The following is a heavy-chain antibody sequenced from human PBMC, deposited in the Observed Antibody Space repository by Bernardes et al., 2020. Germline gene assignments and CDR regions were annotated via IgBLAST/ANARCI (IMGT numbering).Heavy chain of an antibody. CDR1: GGSISSYY. V-gene: IGHV4-59*01. CDR3: ASLPSNGWYYFEN. CDR2: IYYSGST. J-gene: IGHJ4*02. Sequence: SETLSLTCTVSGGSISSYYWSWIRQPPGKGLEWIGYIYYSGSTNYNPSLKSRVTISVHTSKNQFSLNLNSVTAADTAVYYCASLPSNGWYYFENWGQGALVSVSS. D-gene: IGHD6-19*01.